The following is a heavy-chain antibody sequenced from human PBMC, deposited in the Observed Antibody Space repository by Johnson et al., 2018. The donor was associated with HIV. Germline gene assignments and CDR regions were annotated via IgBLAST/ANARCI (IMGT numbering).Heavy chain of an antibody. CDR3: ARDNWNEDI. V-gene: IGHV3-30-3*01. CDR1: GFTFSSYA. J-gene: IGHJ3*02. CDR2: ISYDGSNK. D-gene: IGHD1-20*01. Sequence: QVQLVESGGGVVQPGRSLRLSCASSGFTFSSYAMHWVRQAPGKGLKWVAVISYDGSNKYYADSVKGRFTISRDNSKNTLYLQMNSLRAEDTAVYYCARDNWNEDIWGQGTMVTVSS.